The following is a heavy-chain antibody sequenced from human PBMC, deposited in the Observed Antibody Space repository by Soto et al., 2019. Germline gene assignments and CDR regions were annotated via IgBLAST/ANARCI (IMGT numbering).Heavy chain of an antibody. CDR3: ARVRDPFDILTGYYTPSSGMDV. CDR2: ITPIFGTA. CDR1: GGTFSSYA. D-gene: IGHD3-9*01. V-gene: IGHV1-69*13. J-gene: IGHJ6*02. Sequence: SVKVSCKASGGTFSSYAISWVRQAPGQGLEWMGGITPIFGTANYAQKFQGRVTITADESTSTAYMELSSLRSEDTAVYYCARVRDPFDILTGYYTPSSGMDVWGQGTTVTVSS.